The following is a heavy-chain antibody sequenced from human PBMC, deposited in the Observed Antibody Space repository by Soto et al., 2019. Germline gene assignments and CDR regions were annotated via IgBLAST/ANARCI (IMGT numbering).Heavy chain of an antibody. D-gene: IGHD3-3*01. CDR3: AKDSGPVLRFLECYFDY. V-gene: IGHV3-23*01. J-gene: IGHJ4*02. Sequence: PGGSLGLSCAASGFTFSSYAMSWVRQAPGKGLEWVSAISGSGGSTYYADSVKGRFTISRDNSKNTLYLQMNSLRAEDTAVYYCAKDSGPVLRFLECYFDYWGQGTLVTVSS. CDR1: GFTFSSYA. CDR2: ISGSGGST.